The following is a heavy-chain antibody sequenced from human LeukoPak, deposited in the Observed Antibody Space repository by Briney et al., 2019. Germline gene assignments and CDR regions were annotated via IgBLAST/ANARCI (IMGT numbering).Heavy chain of an antibody. CDR3: AVASVATITNDFDY. CDR1: GYTLTELS. D-gene: IGHD5-12*01. CDR2: FDPEDGET. V-gene: IGHV1-24*01. Sequence: ASVKVSCKVSGYTLTELSMHWVRQAPGKGLEWMGGFDPEDGETIYAQKFQGRVTMTEDTSTDTAYMELSSLRSEDTAVYYYAVASVATITNDFDYWGQGTLVTVSS. J-gene: IGHJ4*02.